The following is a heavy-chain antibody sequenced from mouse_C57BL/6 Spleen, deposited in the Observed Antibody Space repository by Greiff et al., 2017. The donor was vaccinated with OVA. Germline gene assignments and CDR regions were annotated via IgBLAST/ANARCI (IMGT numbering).Heavy chain of an antibody. Sequence: EVQLKESGPELVKPGASVKISCKASGYSFTGYYMNWVKQSPEKSLEWIGEINPSTGGTTYNQKFKAKATLTVDKSYSTAYMQLKSLTSEDSAVYYCAREGFDYWGKGTTLTVSS. V-gene: IGHV1-42*01. J-gene: IGHJ2*01. CDR3: AREGFDY. CDR1: GYSFTGYY. CDR2: INPSTGGT.